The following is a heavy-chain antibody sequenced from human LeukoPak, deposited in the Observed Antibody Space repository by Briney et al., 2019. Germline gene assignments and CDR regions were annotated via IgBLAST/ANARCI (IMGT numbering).Heavy chain of an antibody. Sequence: SETLSLTCTVSGNSIRSYYWNWIRQPPGKGLEWIGYIYYSGTTSYNPSLRSRVTISVDMSKNQFSLRLTSVTAADTAVYYCARQSEGFDSWGQGTLVTVSS. CDR2: IYYSGTT. V-gene: IGHV4-59*08. CDR1: GNSIRSYY. J-gene: IGHJ4*02. CDR3: ARQSEGFDS.